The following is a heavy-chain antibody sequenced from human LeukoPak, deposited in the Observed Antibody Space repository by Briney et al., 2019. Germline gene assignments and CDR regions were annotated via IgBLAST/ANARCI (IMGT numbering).Heavy chain of an antibody. Sequence: GGSLRLSCAASGFTFSSYAMHWVRQAPGKGLEYVSAISSNGGSTYYANSVKGRFTISRDNSKNTLYLQMNSLRVEDTALYYCARERYHGSGAPRFDYWGQGTLVTVSS. J-gene: IGHJ4*02. V-gene: IGHV3-64*01. CDR2: ISSNGGST. CDR1: GFTFSSYA. D-gene: IGHD3-10*01. CDR3: ARERYHGSGAPRFDY.